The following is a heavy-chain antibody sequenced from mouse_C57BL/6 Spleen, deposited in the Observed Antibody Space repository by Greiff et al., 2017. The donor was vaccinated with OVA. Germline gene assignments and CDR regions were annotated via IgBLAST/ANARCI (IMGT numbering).Heavy chain of an antibody. CDR1: GYTFTSYG. D-gene: IGHD2-10*01. V-gene: IGHV1-81*01. J-gene: IGHJ4*01. Sequence: QVQLQQSGAELARPGASVKLSCKASGYTFTSYGIRWVKQRTGQGLEWIGEIYPRSGNTYYNEKFKGKATLTADKSSSTAYMELRSLTSEDSAVYFCARVLSYYGNYDYAMDYWGQGTSVTVSS. CDR3: ARVLSYYGNYDYAMDY. CDR2: IYPRSGNT.